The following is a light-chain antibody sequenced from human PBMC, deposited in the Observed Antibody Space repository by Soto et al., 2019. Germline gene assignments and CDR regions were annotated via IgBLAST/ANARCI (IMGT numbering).Light chain of an antibody. Sequence: DIQMTQSPSTLSASVGDRVTITCRASQSISSWLAWYQQKPGKAPKLLIYAASTLQSGVPSRFSGSGSGTDFTLTISCLQSEDFATYYCQQYYSFPWTFGQGIKVDIK. J-gene: IGKJ1*01. CDR3: QQYYSFPWT. CDR2: AAS. V-gene: IGKV1-5*01. CDR1: QSISSW.